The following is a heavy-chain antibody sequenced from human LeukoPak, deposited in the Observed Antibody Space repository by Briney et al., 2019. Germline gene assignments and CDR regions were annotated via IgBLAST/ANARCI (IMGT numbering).Heavy chain of an antibody. J-gene: IGHJ4*02. D-gene: IGHD6-6*01. CDR1: GFTFISYG. CDR3: AKDSPPTIAAHNSVGY. V-gene: IGHV3-30*02. Sequence: RGSLRLSCAASGFTFISYGMHWVRQAPGKGLEWVAFIRYDGSNKYYADSVKGRFTISRDNSKNTLYLQMNSLRAEDTAVYYCAKDSPPTIAAHNSVGYWGQGTLVTVSS. CDR2: IRYDGSNK.